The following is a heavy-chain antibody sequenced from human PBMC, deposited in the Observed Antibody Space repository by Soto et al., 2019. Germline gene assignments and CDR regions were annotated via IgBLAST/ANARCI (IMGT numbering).Heavy chain of an antibody. V-gene: IGHV3-23*01. CDR2: IIGSGGST. Sequence: AGSLTLSCAASGFTFSSYAMSWVRQAPGKGLEWVSAIIGSGGSTYYADSVKGRFTISRDNSRNTLYLQMNSQRAEDRAVYYCATRFNVVVVAANKFDYWGQGTLVTVSS. J-gene: IGHJ4*02. D-gene: IGHD2-15*01. CDR3: ATRFNVVVVAANKFDY. CDR1: GFTFSSYA.